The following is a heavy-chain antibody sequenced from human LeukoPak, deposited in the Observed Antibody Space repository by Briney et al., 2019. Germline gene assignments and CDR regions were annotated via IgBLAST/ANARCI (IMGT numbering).Heavy chain of an antibody. CDR2: MNPNSGNT. D-gene: IGHD1-26*01. Sequence: ASVKVSCKASGYTFTSYDINWVRQATGQGLEWMGWMNPNSGNTGYAQKFQGRVTMTRNTSISTAYMELSSLRSEDTAVYYCARTLRRSRGSYLYYFDYWGQGTLVTVSS. CDR3: ARTLRRSRGSYLYYFDY. V-gene: IGHV1-8*01. CDR1: GYTFTSYD. J-gene: IGHJ4*02.